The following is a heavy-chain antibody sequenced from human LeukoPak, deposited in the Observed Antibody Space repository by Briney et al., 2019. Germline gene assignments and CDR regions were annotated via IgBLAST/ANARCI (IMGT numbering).Heavy chain of an antibody. CDR3: ARERDDDPFDI. J-gene: IGHJ3*02. CDR1: GDSSRTNA. V-gene: IGHV1-3*01. Sequence: ASVKVSCKASGDSSRTNAIVWLRQAPGQRPEWMGWISAGSGNTKYSQKFQDRVTLTRDTAASTVYMDLSSLRPEDMAVYFCARERDDDPFDIWGQGTLVTVSS. CDR2: ISAGSGNT. D-gene: IGHD1-1*01.